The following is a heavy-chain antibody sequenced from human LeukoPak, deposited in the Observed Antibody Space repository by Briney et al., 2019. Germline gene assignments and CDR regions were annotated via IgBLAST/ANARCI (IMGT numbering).Heavy chain of an antibody. CDR3: ARRVLLWFGGYYYMDV. J-gene: IGHJ6*03. D-gene: IGHD3-10*01. Sequence: PSETLSLTCTVSGGSISSGSYYWSWIRQPPGKGLEWIGEINHSGSTNYNPSLKSRVTISVDTSKNQFSLKLSSVTAADTAVYYCARRVLLWFGGYYYMDVWGKGTTVTISS. CDR1: GGSISSGSYY. V-gene: IGHV4-39*07. CDR2: INHSGST.